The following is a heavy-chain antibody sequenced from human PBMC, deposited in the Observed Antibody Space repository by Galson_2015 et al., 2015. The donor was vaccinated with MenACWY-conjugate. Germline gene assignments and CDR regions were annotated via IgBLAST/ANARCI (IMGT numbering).Heavy chain of an antibody. CDR2: IYAGDSDI. Sequence: QSGAEVKKPGESLKVSCKGSGYIFADYWIGWVRQMPGQGLEWMGIIYAGDSDIRYSPSFRGHVTISADKSISTAYLQWSSLKAPDTAIYYCARLFNARPAYYYYYMDVW. D-gene: IGHD3-3*01. J-gene: IGHJ6*03. CDR1: GYIFADYW. CDR3: ARLFNARPAYYYYYMDV. V-gene: IGHV5-51*01.